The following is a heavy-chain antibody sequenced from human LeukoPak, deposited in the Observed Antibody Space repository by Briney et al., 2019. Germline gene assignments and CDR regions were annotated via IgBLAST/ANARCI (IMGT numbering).Heavy chain of an antibody. V-gene: IGHV3-33*08. CDR1: GFTFSSYG. J-gene: IGHJ4*02. CDR2: MWSDGSYE. CDR3: ARDGGGNSPDF. D-gene: IGHD4-23*01. Sequence: PGGSLRLSCAASGFTFSSYGMHWVRQAPGKGLQWVAAMWSDGSYEFSKDSVNGRFTISRDNSNNTLYLQMNSLRAEDTAVYYCARDGGGNSPDFWGQGTLVTVFS.